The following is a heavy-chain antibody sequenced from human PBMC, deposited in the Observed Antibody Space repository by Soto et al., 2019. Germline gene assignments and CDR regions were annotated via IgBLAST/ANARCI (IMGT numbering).Heavy chain of an antibody. CDR1: RGTFSTHA. CDR2: IIPISGTT. Sequence: SVKVSCKASRGTFSTHAIIWVRQAPGHGLEWMGGIIPISGTTYYTQKFQGRVTITADEPTSTAFMELSSLKSEDTAVFYCARGYCSGGNCYSGMDVWGQGTMVTVSS. CDR3: ARGYCSGGNCYSGMDV. J-gene: IGHJ6*02. V-gene: IGHV1-69*13. D-gene: IGHD2-15*01.